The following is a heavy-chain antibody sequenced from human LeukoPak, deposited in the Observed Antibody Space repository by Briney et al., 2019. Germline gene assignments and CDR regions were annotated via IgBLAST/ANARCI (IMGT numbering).Heavy chain of an antibody. Sequence: GGSLRLSCAASGFTFSSYEMNWVRQAPGKRLEWVSYISSSGTIIYYADSVKGRFTISRDNAKNSLDLQMSSLTVEDTAVYYCARDAVGYGYSDYWGQGTLVTVSS. CDR2: ISSSGTII. V-gene: IGHV3-48*03. J-gene: IGHJ4*02. CDR1: GFTFSSYE. D-gene: IGHD5-18*01. CDR3: ARDAVGYGYSDY.